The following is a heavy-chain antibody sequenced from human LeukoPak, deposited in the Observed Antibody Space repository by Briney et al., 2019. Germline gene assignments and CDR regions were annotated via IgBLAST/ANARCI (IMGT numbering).Heavy chain of an antibody. CDR2: ISSSSSYI. V-gene: IGHV3-21*01. D-gene: IGHD5-18*01. J-gene: IGHJ3*02. CDR3: ARGITSRGYSYGTPDAFDI. CDR1: GFTFSSYS. Sequence: GGSLRLSCAASGFTFSSYSMNWVRQAPGKGLEWVSSISSSSSYIYYADSVKGRFTISRDNAKNSLYLQMNSLRAEDTAVYYCARGITSRGYSYGTPDAFDIWGQGTMVTVSS.